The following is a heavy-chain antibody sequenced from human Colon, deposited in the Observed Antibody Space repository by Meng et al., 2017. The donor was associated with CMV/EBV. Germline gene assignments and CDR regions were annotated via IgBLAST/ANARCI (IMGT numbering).Heavy chain of an antibody. V-gene: IGHV1-18*01. D-gene: IGHD3-9*01. J-gene: IGHJ4*02. CDR3: ARDQYYDILTGNYDY. Sequence: ASVKVSCKASGYTFTDNGMGWVRQAPGQGLEWMGWINIYNGNTKYEGRFQDRVPMTRDTSTNTAYMELRSLTLDDTAVYFCARDQYYDILTGNYDYRGQGTLVTVSS. CDR1: GYTFTDNG. CDR2: INIYNGNT.